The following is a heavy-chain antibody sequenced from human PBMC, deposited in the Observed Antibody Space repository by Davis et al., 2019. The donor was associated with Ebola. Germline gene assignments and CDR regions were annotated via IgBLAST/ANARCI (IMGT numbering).Heavy chain of an antibody. V-gene: IGHV5-51*01. J-gene: IGHJ2*01. D-gene: IGHD4-11*01. CDR1: GYSFISYW. Sequence: GGSLRLSCKGFGYSFISYWIGWVRQMPGKGLEWMGIIYPGDSDTRYNPSFQGQVTISVDKSISTAYLQWSSLKASDTAMYYCARRVYSYWYFDLWGRGTLVTVSS. CDR3: ARRVYSYWYFDL. CDR2: IYPGDSDT.